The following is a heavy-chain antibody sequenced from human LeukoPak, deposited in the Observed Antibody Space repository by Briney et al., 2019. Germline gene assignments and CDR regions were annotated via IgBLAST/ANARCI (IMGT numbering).Heavy chain of an antibody. Sequence: GGSLRLSCAASGFTFNNYAMYWVRQAPGKGLEWVAVISHDGSNKYYADSVKGRFTISRDNSKNTLYLQMNSLRAEDTAVYYCARDREKYDSSGLQHWGRGTLVTVPS. J-gene: IGHJ1*01. CDR1: GFTFNNYA. CDR3: ARDREKYDSSGLQH. V-gene: IGHV3-30-3*01. CDR2: ISHDGSNK. D-gene: IGHD3-22*01.